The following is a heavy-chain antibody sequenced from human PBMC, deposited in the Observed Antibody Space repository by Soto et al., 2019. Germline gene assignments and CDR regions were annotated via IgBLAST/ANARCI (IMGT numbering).Heavy chain of an antibody. CDR3: AHHIIDFWSGYYYFDY. CDR2: IYWDDDK. V-gene: IGHV2-5*02. J-gene: IGHJ4*02. D-gene: IGHD3-3*01. CDR1: GFSLSTSGVG. Sequence: QITLKESGPTLVKPTQTLTLTCTFSGFSLSTSGVGVGWIRQPPGKALEWLALIYWDDDKRYSPSLKSRLTITKDTSKNQVVLTMTNMDPVDTATYYCAHHIIDFWSGYYYFDYWGQGTLVTVSS.